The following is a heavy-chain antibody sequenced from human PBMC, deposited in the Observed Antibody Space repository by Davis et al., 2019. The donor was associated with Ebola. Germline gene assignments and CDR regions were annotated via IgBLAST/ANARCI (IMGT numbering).Heavy chain of an antibody. CDR2: INAGNGNT. V-gene: IGHV1-3*01. CDR3: ASDYGDYGEGHFDY. Sequence: ASVKVSCKASGYTFTGYYMHWVRQAPGQGLEWMGWINAGNGNTKYSQKFQGRVTITRDTSASTAYMELSSLRSEDTAVYYCASDYGDYGEGHFDYWGQGTLVTVSS. J-gene: IGHJ4*02. CDR1: GYTFTGYY. D-gene: IGHD4-17*01.